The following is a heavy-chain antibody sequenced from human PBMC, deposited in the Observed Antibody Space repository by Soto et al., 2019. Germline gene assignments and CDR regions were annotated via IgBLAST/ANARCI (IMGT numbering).Heavy chain of an antibody. V-gene: IGHV4-31*03. CDR3: ARGSGSSSPFDP. J-gene: IGHJ5*02. D-gene: IGHD6-6*01. CDR2: IFYSGST. CDR1: GGSISSGAYY. Sequence: PSETLSLTCTVSGGSISSGAYYWSWIRQHPGKGLEWIAYIFYSGSTYYNPSLKSRVTISIDTSKNQFCLKLSSVTAADTDVYYCARGSGSSSPFDPWGQGTVLNVSS.